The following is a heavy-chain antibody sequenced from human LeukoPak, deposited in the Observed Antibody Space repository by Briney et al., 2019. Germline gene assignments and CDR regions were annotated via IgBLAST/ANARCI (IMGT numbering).Heavy chain of an antibody. D-gene: IGHD5-18*01. CDR1: GDSWSNYH. J-gene: IGHJ5*02. V-gene: IGHV4-59*01. CDR2: IYNSGTT. Sequence: PSEPLSLPCTVSGDSWSNYHWMWIRESPGKGLEYIGYIYNSGTTNYNPSLKSRVTISVDMSKKQFSLKLNSVTAADTAVYYCARGSDGYRFDPWGQGTLVTVSS. CDR3: ARGSDGYRFDP.